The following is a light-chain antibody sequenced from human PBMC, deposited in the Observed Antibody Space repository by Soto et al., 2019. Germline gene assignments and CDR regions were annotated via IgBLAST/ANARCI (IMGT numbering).Light chain of an antibody. Sequence: QSALTQPASVSGSPGQSITISCAGTRSDVGHYNYVSWYQQHPGKAPKLVIYDVSNRPSGISNRFSGSKSGNTASLTISGLQAEDEADYYCSSYTSSSPPNVFGTGTKVTVL. CDR1: RSDVGHYNY. CDR2: DVS. J-gene: IGLJ1*01. CDR3: SSYTSSSPPNV. V-gene: IGLV2-14*01.